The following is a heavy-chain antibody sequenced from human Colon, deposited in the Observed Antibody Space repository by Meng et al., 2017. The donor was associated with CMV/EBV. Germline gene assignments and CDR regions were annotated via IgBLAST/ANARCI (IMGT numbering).Heavy chain of an antibody. V-gene: IGHV3-74*01. Sequence: GESLKISCAASGFTFSNYWMHWVRQAPGKGLVWVARINSDGGKTSYPDAVRGRFTVSRDNDKNTLYLQMNSLRADDTAVYYCARVPYSSHSGLDFWGQGTLVTVSS. CDR2: INSDGGKT. J-gene: IGHJ1*01. CDR3: ARVPYSSHSGLDF. D-gene: IGHD3-22*01. CDR1: GFTFSNYW.